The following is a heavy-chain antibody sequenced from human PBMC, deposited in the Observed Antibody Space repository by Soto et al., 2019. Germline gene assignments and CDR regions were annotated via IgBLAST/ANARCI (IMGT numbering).Heavy chain of an antibody. CDR2: ISYGGSNK. CDR1: GFTFNSYG. CDR3: AKDLRSSSSVYYYYGMDV. Sequence: QVQLVESGGGVVQPGRSLRLSCAASGFTFNSYGMHWVRQAPGKGLEWVAVISYGGSNKYYADSVKGRFTISRDNSKNTLYLQLNSLRAEDTAVYYCAKDLRSSSSVYYYYGMDVWGQGTTVTVSS. J-gene: IGHJ6*02. D-gene: IGHD6-6*01. V-gene: IGHV3-30*18.